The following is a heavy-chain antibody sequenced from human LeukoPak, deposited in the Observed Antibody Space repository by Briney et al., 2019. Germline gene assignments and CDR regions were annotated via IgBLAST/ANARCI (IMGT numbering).Heavy chain of an antibody. CDR3: ATGYCGTTSCYRY. CDR1: GYTFTSYG. V-gene: IGHV1-18*01. CDR2: ISAYNANT. J-gene: IGHJ4*02. D-gene: IGHD2-2*01. Sequence: ASVKVSCKASGYTFTSYGINWVRQAPGQGLEWMGWISAYNANTNYAQNLQGRVTMTTDTSTSTAYMELRSLKSDDTAVYYCATGYCGTTSCYRYWGQGTLDTVSS.